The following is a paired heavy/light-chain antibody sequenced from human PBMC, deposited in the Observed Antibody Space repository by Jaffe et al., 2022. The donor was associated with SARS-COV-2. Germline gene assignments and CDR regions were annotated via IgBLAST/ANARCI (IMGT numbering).Light chain of an antibody. V-gene: IGKV3-11*01. CDR2: DAS. CDR3: QQRSNWPPA. J-gene: IGKJ3*01. Sequence: EIVLTQSPATLSLSPGERATLSCRASQSVSSYLAWYQQKPGQAPRLLIYDASNRATGIPARFSGSGSGTDFTLTISSLEPEDFAVYYCQQRSNWPPAFGPGTKVDIK. CDR1: QSVSSY.
Heavy chain of an antibody. CDR3: ARDGYYYGSGSYSYYFDY. J-gene: IGHJ4*02. V-gene: IGHV3-11*01. D-gene: IGHD3-10*01. CDR2: ISSSGSTI. Sequence: QVQLVESGGGLVKPGGSLRLSCAASGFTFSDYYMSWIRQAPGKGLEWVSYISSSGSTIYYADSVKGRFTISRDNAKNSLYLQMNSLRAEDTAVYYCARDGYYYGSGSYSYYFDYWGQGTLVTVSS. CDR1: GFTFSDYY.